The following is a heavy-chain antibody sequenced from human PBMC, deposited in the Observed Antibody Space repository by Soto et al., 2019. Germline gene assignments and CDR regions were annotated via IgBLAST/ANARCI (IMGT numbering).Heavy chain of an antibody. Sequence: QVQLQESGPGLVKPSQTLSLTCTVSGDSINSGDYYWNWIRQHPGKGLEWIGYIYYIGSTSYNPSLKIRITISADTSKRQFSLKLSSVTAADTAVYYCARETSHIAFAIWGQGTLVTVSS. CDR3: ARETSHIAFAI. V-gene: IGHV4-31*03. CDR1: GDSINSGDYY. CDR2: IYYIGST. J-gene: IGHJ3*02. D-gene: IGHD1-1*01.